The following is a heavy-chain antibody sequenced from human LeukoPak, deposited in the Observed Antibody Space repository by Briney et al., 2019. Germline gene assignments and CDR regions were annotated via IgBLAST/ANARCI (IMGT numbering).Heavy chain of an antibody. J-gene: IGHJ6*02. CDR1: GGSMSSDY. Sequence: PSETLSLTCTVSGGSMSSDYWSWIRQHPGKGLEWIGYIYYSGSTYYNPSLKSRVTISVDTSKNQFSLKLSSVTAADTAVYYCARVRTWGIFHGMDVWGQGTTVTVSS. V-gene: IGHV4-31*03. CDR2: IYYSGST. D-gene: IGHD3-16*01. CDR3: ARVRTWGIFHGMDV.